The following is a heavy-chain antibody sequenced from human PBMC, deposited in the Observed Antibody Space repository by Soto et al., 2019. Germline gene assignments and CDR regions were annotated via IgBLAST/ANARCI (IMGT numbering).Heavy chain of an antibody. CDR1: GGSISSSSYY. CDR2: IYYSGST. J-gene: IGHJ5*02. V-gene: IGHV4-39*01. Sequence: SETLSLTCTVSGGSISSSSYYWGWIRQPPGKGLEWIGSIYYSGSTYYNPSLKSRVTISVDTSKNQFSLKLSSVTAADTAVYYCARGKNYYDSSGYYPWGQGTLVTVSS. D-gene: IGHD3-22*01. CDR3: ARGKNYYDSSGYYP.